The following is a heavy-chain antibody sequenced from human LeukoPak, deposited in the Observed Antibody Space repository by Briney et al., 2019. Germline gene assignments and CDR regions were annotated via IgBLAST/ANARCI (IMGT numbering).Heavy chain of an antibody. D-gene: IGHD3-10*01. CDR1: GGSLNDYP. Sequence: SETLSLTCAVYGGSLNDYPWSWIRQPPGQGLEWIGEVGHSGTTNYNPSLKSRVTISVDTSKSQFSLRLTSVTAADTAVYYCARELISSRAAFDTWGQGTVVTVSS. V-gene: IGHV4-34*01. J-gene: IGHJ3*02. CDR3: ARELISSRAAFDT. CDR2: VGHSGTT.